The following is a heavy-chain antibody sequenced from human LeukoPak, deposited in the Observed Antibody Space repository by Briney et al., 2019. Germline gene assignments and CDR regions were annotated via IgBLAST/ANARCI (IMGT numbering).Heavy chain of an antibody. CDR1: GFTFSSYA. CDR2: ISGSGGST. CDR3: ARQYYYDSSGYLKYFQH. Sequence: GGSLRLSCAASGFTFSSYAMSWVRQAPGKGLEWVSAISGSGGSTYYADSVKGRFTISRDNSKNTLYLQMNSLRAEDTAVYYCARQYYYDSSGYLKYFQHWGQGTLVTVSS. J-gene: IGHJ1*01. V-gene: IGHV3-23*01. D-gene: IGHD3-22*01.